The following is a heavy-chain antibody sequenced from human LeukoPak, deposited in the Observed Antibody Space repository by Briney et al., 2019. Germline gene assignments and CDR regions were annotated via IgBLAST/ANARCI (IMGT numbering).Heavy chain of an antibody. CDR2: ISTSSSYI. CDR3: ARGSGFSFRIDP. CDR1: GFTFSSYS. J-gene: IGHJ5*02. D-gene: IGHD1-26*01. V-gene: IGHV3-21*01. Sequence: GGSLRLSCAASGFTFSSYSMNWVRQAPGKGLEWVSFISTSSSYIYYADSVKGRFTISRDNAKNSLYLQMNSLRAEDTAVYYCARGSGFSFRIDPWGQGTLVTVSS.